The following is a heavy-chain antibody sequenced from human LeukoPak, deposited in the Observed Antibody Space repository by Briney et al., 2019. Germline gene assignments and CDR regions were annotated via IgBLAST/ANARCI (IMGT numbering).Heavy chain of an antibody. CDR2: INHSGST. D-gene: IGHD5-18*01. Sequence: PSETLSLTCAVYGGSFSGYYWSWIRQPPGKGLEWIGEINHSGSTNYNPSLKSRVTISVDTSKDQFSLKLSSVTAADTAVYYCARGAQLWDHWGQGTLVTVSS. CDR3: ARGAQLWDH. V-gene: IGHV4-34*01. CDR1: GGSFSGYY. J-gene: IGHJ4*02.